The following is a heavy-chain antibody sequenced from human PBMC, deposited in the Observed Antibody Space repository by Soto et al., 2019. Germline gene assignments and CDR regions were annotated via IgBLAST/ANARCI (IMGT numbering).Heavy chain of an antibody. CDR2: ISSSGSTI. J-gene: IGHJ4*02. CDR3: ARAAYYYDSSGYYRLFDY. CDR1: GFTFSSYA. V-gene: IGHV3-48*03. D-gene: IGHD3-22*01. Sequence: EVQLLESGGGLVQPGGSLRLSCAASGFTFSSYAMSWVRQAPGKGLEWVSYISSSGSTIYYADSVKGRFTISRDNAKNSLYLQMNSLRAEDTAVYYCARAAYYYDSSGYYRLFDYWGQGTLVTVSS.